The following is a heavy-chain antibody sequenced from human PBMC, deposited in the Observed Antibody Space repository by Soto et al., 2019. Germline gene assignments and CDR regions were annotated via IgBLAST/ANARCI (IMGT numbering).Heavy chain of an antibody. J-gene: IGHJ6*02. Sequence: VQLVQSGAEVKKPGSSVKVSCKASGGTFSSYAISWVRQAPGQGLEWVSAISGSGGYTYYADSVKGRFTISRDNSKNTLYLQMNSLGAEDTAVYYCARRLYCSGSSCHYYYYTMDVWGQGTTVIVSS. CDR3: ARRLYCSGSSCHYYYYTMDV. CDR2: ISGSGGYT. D-gene: IGHD2-15*01. V-gene: IGHV3-23*04. CDR1: GGTFSSYA.